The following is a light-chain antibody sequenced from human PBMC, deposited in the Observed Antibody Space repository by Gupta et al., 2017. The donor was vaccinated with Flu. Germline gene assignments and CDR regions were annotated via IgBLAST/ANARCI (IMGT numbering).Light chain of an antibody. V-gene: IGKV3-11*01. J-gene: IGKJ2*01. CDR2: DAS. Sequence: DIELTQSPATLSSSPGDRATISCRASQGVSTYLAWYQKKPGQAPRLLIYDASNRATGIPARFSGSGSGTNFTLTISSLEPEDFAVYYCQKRSNWLPYTFGQGTRLEI. CDR1: QGVSTY. CDR3: QKRSNWLPYT.